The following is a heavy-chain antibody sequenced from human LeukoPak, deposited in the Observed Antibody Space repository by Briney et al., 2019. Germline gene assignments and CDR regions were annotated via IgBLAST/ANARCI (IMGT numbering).Heavy chain of an antibody. CDR1: GFTFSSYE. V-gene: IGHV3-48*03. D-gene: IGHD2-8*02. CDR3: ATYRQVLLPFES. J-gene: IGHJ4*02. CDR2: ISSSGSTI. Sequence: GGSLRLSCAASGFTFSSYEMNWVRQAPGKGLKWVSYISSSGSTIYYADSVKGRFTISRDNSKSTLSLQMNGLRAEDTAIYYCATYRQVLLPFESWGQGTLVTVSS.